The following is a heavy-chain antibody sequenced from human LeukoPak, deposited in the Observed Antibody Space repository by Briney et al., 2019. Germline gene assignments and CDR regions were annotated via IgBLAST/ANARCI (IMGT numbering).Heavy chain of an antibody. CDR3: ARVTRERKWFGELIQYYYYYMDV. D-gene: IGHD3-10*01. V-gene: IGHV3-30*04. CDR1: GFTFSSYA. Sequence: GGSLRLSCAASGFTFSSYAMHWVRQAPGKGLEWVAVISYDGSNKYYADSVKGRFTISRDNSKNTLYLQMNSLRAEDTAVYYCARVTRERKWFGELIQYYYYYMDVWGKGTTVTISS. J-gene: IGHJ6*03. CDR2: ISYDGSNK.